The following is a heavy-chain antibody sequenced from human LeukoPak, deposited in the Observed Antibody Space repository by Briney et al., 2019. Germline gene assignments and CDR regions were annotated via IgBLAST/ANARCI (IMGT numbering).Heavy chain of an antibody. V-gene: IGHV1-18*01. CDR1: GYTFTTYG. D-gene: IGHD3-3*01. Sequence: ASVKVSCKASGYTFTTYGISWVRQAPGQGLECMGWISTYSGNTNYAQNLQGRVTMTTDTSTSTAYTELGGLRSDDTAVYFCARVSYYDFWTGYSYSNYYMDVWGKGTTVTVSS. CDR2: ISTYSGNT. J-gene: IGHJ6*03. CDR3: ARVSYYDFWTGYSYSNYYMDV.